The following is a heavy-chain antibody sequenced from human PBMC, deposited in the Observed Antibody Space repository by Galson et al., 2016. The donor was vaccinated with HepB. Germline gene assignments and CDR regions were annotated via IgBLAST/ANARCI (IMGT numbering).Heavy chain of an antibody. D-gene: IGHD3-22*01. CDR2: FDPEDGET. CDR1: GYTLTELS. CDR3: ATRGPIMYYYDSSYLQGFDN. Sequence: SVKVSCKVSGYTLTELSMHWVRQAPGKGLEWMGGFDPEDGETIYAQKFQGRVTMTEDTSTDTAYMELSSLRSADTAVYYCATRGPIMYYYDSSYLQGFDNWGQGTLVTVSS. V-gene: IGHV1-24*01. J-gene: IGHJ4*02.